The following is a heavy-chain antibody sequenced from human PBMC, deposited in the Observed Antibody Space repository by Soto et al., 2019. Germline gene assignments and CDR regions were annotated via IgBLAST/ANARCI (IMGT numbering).Heavy chain of an antibody. Sequence: GGSLRLACAASGVPFSRHAMAWVRRAAGRGLEWVATIGSDGSTYHAESVKGRFSISRDNYGNMLHLQLNSLRVEDTGIYYCAKDPYNHRFDSWGQGTLVTVSS. CDR1: GVPFSRHA. CDR2: IGSDGST. CDR3: AKDPYNHRFDS. V-gene: IGHV3-23*01. J-gene: IGHJ4*02. D-gene: IGHD1-1*01.